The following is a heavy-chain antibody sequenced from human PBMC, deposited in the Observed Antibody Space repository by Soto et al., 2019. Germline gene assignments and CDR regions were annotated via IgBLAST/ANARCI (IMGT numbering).Heavy chain of an antibody. D-gene: IGHD1-1*01. J-gene: IGHJ5*02. CDR3: VRDRALDSTGHWFDT. CDR1: VRSVSSGGYY. V-gene: IGHV4-31*03. CDR2: IYHIGSP. Sequence: PSETLSLTCTVSVRSVSSGGYYWTWIRQHPGRGLEWIGYIYHIGSPYYNPSLESRVTMSLDTSKNQFSLNLTSMTAADTAIYYCVRDRALDSTGHWFDTWGQGILVTVSS.